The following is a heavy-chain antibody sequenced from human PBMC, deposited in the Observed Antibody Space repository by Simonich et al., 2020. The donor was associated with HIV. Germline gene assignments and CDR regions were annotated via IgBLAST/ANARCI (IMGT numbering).Heavy chain of an antibody. D-gene: IGHD3-16*01. V-gene: IGHV3-7*01. CDR1: GFTFSSYA. CDR2: INQDGSGK. CDR3: VRDPFYGSFDI. J-gene: IGHJ3*02. Sequence: VQLVESGGGVVQPGRSLRLSCAASGFTFSSYAMSWVRQAPGKGLEWVANINQDGSGKYYVDSVKGRFTISRDNAKKSLYLEMNNLRAEDTAVYYCVRDPFYGSFDIWGQGTMVTVSS.